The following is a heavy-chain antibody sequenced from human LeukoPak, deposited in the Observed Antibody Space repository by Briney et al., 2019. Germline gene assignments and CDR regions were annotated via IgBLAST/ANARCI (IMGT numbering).Heavy chain of an antibody. Sequence: GESLKISCRGSGYSFTSYWIGWVRQMPGKGLEWMGIIYPGDSDTRYSPSFQGQVTISADKSISTAYLQWSSLKASDTAMYYCARFRSHIVVGYYYYYYMDVWGKGTTVTVSS. CDR2: IYPGDSDT. CDR1: GYSFTSYW. J-gene: IGHJ6*03. V-gene: IGHV5-51*01. CDR3: ARFRSHIVVGYYYYYYMDV. D-gene: IGHD1-26*01.